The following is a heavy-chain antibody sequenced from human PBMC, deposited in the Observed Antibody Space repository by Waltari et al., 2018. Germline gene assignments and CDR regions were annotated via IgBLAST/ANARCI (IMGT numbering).Heavy chain of an antibody. CDR2: ASRSGQTV. J-gene: IGHJ4*02. Sequence: EVQLVESGGGLVQPGGSRRISCEGFGFTFSSYEMNWVRQAPGKGVEWGSFASRSGQTVFYADAVKGRFTISRDNARNTLFLQMNSLTVDDTAIYYCARVDSRTTIFGDDYWGQGTPVTVSS. V-gene: IGHV3-48*03. D-gene: IGHD3-3*01. CDR3: ARVDSRTTIFGDDY. CDR1: GFTFSSYE.